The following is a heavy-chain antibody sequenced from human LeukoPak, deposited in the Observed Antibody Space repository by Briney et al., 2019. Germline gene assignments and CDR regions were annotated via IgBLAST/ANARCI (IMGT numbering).Heavy chain of an antibody. J-gene: IGHJ4*02. CDR1: GYTFTSYG. D-gene: IGHD1-1*01. V-gene: IGHV1-18*01. CDR3: ARDWDSRNDYFDP. CDR2: TSAHNDDT. Sequence: ASVKVSCKASGYTFTSYGISWVRQAPGQGLEWMGWTSAHNDDTNFAETLQGRLTMTTDISTSTAYMELTSLRSDDTAVYYCARDWDSRNDYFDPWGQGTLVIVSS.